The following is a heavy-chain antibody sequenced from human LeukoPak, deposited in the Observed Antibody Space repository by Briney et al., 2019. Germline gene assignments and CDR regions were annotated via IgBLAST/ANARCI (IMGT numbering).Heavy chain of an antibody. CDR1: GFTFSSYS. J-gene: IGHJ4*02. Sequence: SGGSLRLSCAASGFTFSSYSMNWVRQTPGKGLEWVSSIAGSGGYIYYADSVKGRFTISRDNSKNSLYLQMNSLRVEDTAVYYCARGGIAARFAYWGQGTLVTVSS. D-gene: IGHD6-6*01. CDR3: ARGGIAARFAY. CDR2: IAGSGGYI. V-gene: IGHV3-21*01.